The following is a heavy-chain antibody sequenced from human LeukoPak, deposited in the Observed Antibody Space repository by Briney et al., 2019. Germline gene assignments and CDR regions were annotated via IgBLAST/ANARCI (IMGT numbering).Heavy chain of an antibody. V-gene: IGHV3-9*03. Sequence: PGGSLRLSCAASGFTFDDYAMHWVRQTPGKGLEWVSGISWNSGAIGYAESVKGRFTISRDNAKNSLYLQMNSLRPEDMALYYCAKEGGGGKFYFDYWGQGTLVTVSS. CDR2: ISWNSGAI. CDR3: AKEGGGGKFYFDY. J-gene: IGHJ4*02. CDR1: GFTFDDYA. D-gene: IGHD3-16*01.